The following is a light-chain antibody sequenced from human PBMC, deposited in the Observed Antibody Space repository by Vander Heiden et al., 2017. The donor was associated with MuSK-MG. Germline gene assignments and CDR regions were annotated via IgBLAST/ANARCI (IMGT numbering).Light chain of an antibody. V-gene: IGLV3-1*01. CDR1: NLGGKF. CDR2: QDS. Sequence: SSELTQAPSLSVPPGQTASISCSGDNLGGKFVFWYQQRQGESARVGIYQDSKRPEGIPDRVSGSNYADTDTMKIRGTQAVDEGFDLCRKWETESWIFGGGSRLTVL. CDR3: RKWETESWI. J-gene: IGLJ3*02.